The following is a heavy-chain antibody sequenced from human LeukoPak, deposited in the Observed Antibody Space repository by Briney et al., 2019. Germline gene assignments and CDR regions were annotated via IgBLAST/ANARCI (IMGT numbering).Heavy chain of an antibody. CDR1: GFIFSSHA. Sequence: GGSLGLSCAASGFIFSSHAMSWVRQAPGKGLEWVSVISSGGDSTHYADSVKGRFTISRDDSKNTLYLQMNGLRAEDTAVYYCAKGSYFDWLLLDYWGQGTLVTVSS. J-gene: IGHJ4*02. V-gene: IGHV3-23*01. CDR2: ISSGGDST. CDR3: AKGSYFDWLLLDY. D-gene: IGHD3-9*01.